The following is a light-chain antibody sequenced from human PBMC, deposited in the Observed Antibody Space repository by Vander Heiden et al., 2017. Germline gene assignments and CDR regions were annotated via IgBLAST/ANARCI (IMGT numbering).Light chain of an antibody. V-gene: IGKV1-39*01. J-gene: IGKJ1*01. Sequence: DIQMTQSPSSLSASVGDRVTITCRASQSISSYLNWYQQKPGKAPKLLIYAASSLQSAVPSTFSGSGSGTDFTLTISRLQPEDFATYYCHQSDSTRQTFGQGTKVEIK. CDR3: HQSDSTRQT. CDR1: QSISSY. CDR2: AAS.